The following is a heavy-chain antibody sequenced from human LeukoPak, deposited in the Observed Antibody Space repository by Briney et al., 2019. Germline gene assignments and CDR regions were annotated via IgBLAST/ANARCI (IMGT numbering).Heavy chain of an antibody. CDR3: ASGTFDGPLYGTYWYFHV. D-gene: IGHD1-14*01. J-gene: IGHJ2*01. Sequence: SETLSLTCAVSGASININYWTWVRQPPGKGLEWIGYIYSNGNTNYNPSLKGRVTMSIETSKNQFSLQLPSVTAADTAVYYCASGTFDGPLYGTYWYFHVWGRGTLVTVSS. CDR1: GASININY. V-gene: IGHV4-59*01. CDR2: IYSNGNT.